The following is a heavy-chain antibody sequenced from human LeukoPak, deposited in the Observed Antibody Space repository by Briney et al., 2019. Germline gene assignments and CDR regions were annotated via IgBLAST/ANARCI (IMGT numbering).Heavy chain of an antibody. CDR2: INPNSGGT. CDR1: GYTFTGYY. J-gene: IGHJ4*02. CDR3: ASQVQCDPLVFDY. Sequence: ASVKVSCKASGYTFTGYYMHWVRQAPGQGLEWMGWINPNSGGTNYAQKFQGRVTMTRDTSISTAYMELSRLRSDDTAVYYCASQVQCDPLVFDYWGQGTLVTVAS. D-gene: IGHD2-21*02. V-gene: IGHV1-2*02.